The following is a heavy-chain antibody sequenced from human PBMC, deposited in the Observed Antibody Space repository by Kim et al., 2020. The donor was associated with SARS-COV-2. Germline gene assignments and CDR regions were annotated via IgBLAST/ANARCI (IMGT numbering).Heavy chain of an antibody. CDR3: ARSAIFGVVTGDAFDI. Sequence: KFPDRVTITRDTSASTAYMGLSSLRSEDTAVYYCARSAIFGVVTGDAFDIWGQGTMVTVSS. D-gene: IGHD3-3*01. V-gene: IGHV1-3*01. J-gene: IGHJ3*02.